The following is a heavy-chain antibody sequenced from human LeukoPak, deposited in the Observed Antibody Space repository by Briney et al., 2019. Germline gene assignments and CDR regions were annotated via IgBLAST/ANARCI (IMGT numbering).Heavy chain of an antibody. J-gene: IGHJ4*02. V-gene: IGHV3-30*04. CDR3: ARAYYYDSSGYQTSFDY. CDR2: ISYDGSNK. Sequence: GGSLRLSCAASGFTFSSYAMHWVRQAPGKGLEWVAVISYDGSNKYYADSVKGRFTISRDNSKNTLYLQMNSLRAEDTAVYYCARAYYYDSSGYQTSFDYWGQGTLVTVSS. CDR1: GFTFSSYA. D-gene: IGHD3-22*01.